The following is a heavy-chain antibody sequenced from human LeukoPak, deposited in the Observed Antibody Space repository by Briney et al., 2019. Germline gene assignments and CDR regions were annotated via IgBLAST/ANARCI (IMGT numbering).Heavy chain of an antibody. CDR3: ARGRNDCWRGDYNWFDP. CDR1: GRSIRSFY. V-gene: IGHV4-59*01. Sequence: PSETLSPTCTVSGRSIRSFYWSWIRPPPGKGLEWIGSIFSSGSHYYNPSLKSRVTITRDAYKKQFSLKLSSVTAVDTAVYYCARGRNDCWRGDYNWFDPWGQGTLVTVSS. D-gene: IGHD3-3*01. CDR2: IFSSGSH. J-gene: IGHJ5*02.